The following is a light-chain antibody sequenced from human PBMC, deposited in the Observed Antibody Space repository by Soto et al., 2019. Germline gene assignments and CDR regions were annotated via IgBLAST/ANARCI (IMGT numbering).Light chain of an antibody. CDR3: QQRSNWPLT. V-gene: IGKV3-11*01. Sequence: EIVLTQSPATLSLSPGERATLSFRASQSVSSYLAWYQQKPGQAPRLLIYDASNRATGIPPRFSGSGSGTDFTLTISSLEPEDFAVYYCQQRSNWPLTFGGGTKVEIK. J-gene: IGKJ4*01. CDR2: DAS. CDR1: QSVSSY.